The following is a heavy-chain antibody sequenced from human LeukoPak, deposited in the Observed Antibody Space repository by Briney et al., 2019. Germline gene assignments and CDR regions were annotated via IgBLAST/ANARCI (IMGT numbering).Heavy chain of an antibody. CDR3: ARGLGFWSGYYKLDY. D-gene: IGHD3-3*01. CDR1: GGSFSGYY. J-gene: IGHJ4*02. Sequence: SETLSLTCAVYGGSFSGYYWSWIRQPPGKGLEWIGEIDHSGSTNYNPSLKSRVTISVDTSKNQFSLKLSSVTAADTAVYYCARGLGFWSGYYKLDYWGQGTLVTVSS. V-gene: IGHV4-34*01. CDR2: IDHSGST.